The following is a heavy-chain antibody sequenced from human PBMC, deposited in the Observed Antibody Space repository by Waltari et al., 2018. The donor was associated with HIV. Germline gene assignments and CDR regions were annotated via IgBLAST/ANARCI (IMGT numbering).Heavy chain of an antibody. Sequence: EVQLVASGGGLVKPGGSLRLSGVGSGFPFLKPGLRRGRRAPGKGLEWVGRIKSKTDGGTTDYAAPVKGRFYISRDDSKNRVFLQMNSLKTEDTAVYYCTTVSHDFWSGYYYDYFDHWGQGTLATVSS. CDR2: IKSKTDGGTT. J-gene: IGHJ4*02. CDR1: GFPFLKPG. D-gene: IGHD3-3*01. CDR3: TTVSHDFWSGYYYDYFDH. V-gene: IGHV3-15*01.